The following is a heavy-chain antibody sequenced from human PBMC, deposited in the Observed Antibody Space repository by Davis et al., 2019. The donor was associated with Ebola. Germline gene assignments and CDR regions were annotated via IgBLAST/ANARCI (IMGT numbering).Heavy chain of an antibody. CDR2: IWYDGSNK. J-gene: IGHJ4*02. CDR3: ARGSSWYTY. CDR1: GFTFSSYG. V-gene: IGHV3-33*08. Sequence: GGSLRLSCAASGFTFSSYGMHWVRQAPGKGLEWVAVIWYDGSNKYYADSVKGRFTISRDNAKNTLYLQMNSLRAEDTAVYYCARGSSWYTYWGQGTLLTVSS. D-gene: IGHD6-13*01.